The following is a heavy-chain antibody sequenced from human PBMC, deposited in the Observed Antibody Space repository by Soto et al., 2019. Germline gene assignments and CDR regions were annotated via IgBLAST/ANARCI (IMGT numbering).Heavy chain of an antibody. Sequence: PSETLSLTCTVSGGSISSGGYYWSWIRQHPGKGLEWIGYIYYSGSTYYNPSLKSRVTISVDTSKNQFSLKLSSVTAADTAVYYCARFPVAGTSGPPVYWGQGTLVTAPQ. D-gene: IGHD6-19*01. CDR2: IYYSGST. CDR1: GGSISSGGYY. CDR3: ARFPVAGTSGPPVY. V-gene: IGHV4-31*03. J-gene: IGHJ4*02.